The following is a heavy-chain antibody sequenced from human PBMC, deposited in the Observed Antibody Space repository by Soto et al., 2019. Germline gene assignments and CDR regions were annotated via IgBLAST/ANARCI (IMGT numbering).Heavy chain of an antibody. CDR3: ARGQEITGTTYYFDY. V-gene: IGHV4-4*07. Sequence: PSETLSPTCTVSGCSISSYSWSLIRQPAAKGLEWIGRIYTSGSTNYNTSLKSRVNMSVDTARNQFSLKLSSVTAADTAVYYGARGQEITGTTYYFDYWGQGTLVTVSS. D-gene: IGHD1-20*01. CDR1: GCSISSYS. J-gene: IGHJ4*02. CDR2: IYTSGST.